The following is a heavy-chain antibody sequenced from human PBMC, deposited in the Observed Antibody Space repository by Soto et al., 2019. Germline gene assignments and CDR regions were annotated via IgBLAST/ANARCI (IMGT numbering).Heavy chain of an antibody. V-gene: IGHV1-18*01. CDR2: ISAYNGNT. CDR3: TSDFGGGTRLAYF. J-gene: IGHJ4*03. Sequence: ASEQVSCYASCYSFTSYGISWVRQAPGQGLEWMGWISAYNGNTNYAQKLQGRVTMTTDTSTSTAYMELRSLRSDDTAYYYCTSDFGGGTRLAYFWGQGTLVTVSS. D-gene: IGHD2-15*01. CDR1: CYSFTSYG.